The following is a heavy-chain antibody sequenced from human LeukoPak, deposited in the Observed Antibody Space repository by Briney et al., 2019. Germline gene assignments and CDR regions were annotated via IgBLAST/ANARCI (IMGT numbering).Heavy chain of an antibody. CDR2: INHSGST. J-gene: IGHJ4*02. V-gene: IGHV4-34*01. D-gene: IGHD3-22*01. CDR3: ARAGDSSGYWDS. CDR1: GGSFSGYY. Sequence: SETLSLTCAVYGGSFSGYYWSWIRQPPGKGLEWIGEINHSGSTNYSPSLKSRVTISVDTSKNQFSLKLSSVTAADTAVYYCARAGDSSGYWDSWGQGTLVTVSS.